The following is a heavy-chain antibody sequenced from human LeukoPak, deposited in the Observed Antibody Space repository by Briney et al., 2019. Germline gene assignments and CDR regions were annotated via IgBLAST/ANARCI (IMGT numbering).Heavy chain of an antibody. D-gene: IGHD3-10*01. CDR2: INSDGSST. CDR1: GFTFSSYW. V-gene: IGHV3-74*01. Sequence: GGSLRLSCAASGFTFSSYWMHSVRHAPGKGLVWVSRINSDGSSTSYADSVKGRFTISRDNAKNTLYLQMNSLRAEDTAVYYCLVRGIVNFDYFDYWGQGTLVTVSS. CDR3: LVRGIVNFDYFDY. J-gene: IGHJ4*02.